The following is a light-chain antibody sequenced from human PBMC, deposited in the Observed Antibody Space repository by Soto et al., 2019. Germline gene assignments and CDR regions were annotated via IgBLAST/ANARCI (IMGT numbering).Light chain of an antibody. CDR3: QQYQSYAPL. Sequence: DIPMTQSPSTLSASVGHRVTITCRASQTITTWLAWYPQKPGQAPQLLIFDASTLESGVPSSFSGSGSGTDVTLTISSLQPDDVATYHCQQYQSYAPLFGQGNKVEIK. V-gene: IGKV1-5*01. CDR1: QTITTW. CDR2: DAS. J-gene: IGKJ1*01.